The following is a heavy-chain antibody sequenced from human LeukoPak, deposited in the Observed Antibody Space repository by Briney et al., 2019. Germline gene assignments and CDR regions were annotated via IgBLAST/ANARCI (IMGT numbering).Heavy chain of an antibody. CDR3: ARAQTYGDSRLLLDY. D-gene: IGHD4-17*01. CDR2: IRQDGIEI. J-gene: IGHJ4*02. V-gene: IGHV3-7*03. CDR1: AFTFSNYW. Sequence: GGSLRLSCVDSAFTFSNYWMSWVRQAPGKGLEWVANIRQDGIEIHYVDSVKGRFTISRDNAKNSQYLQMNSLSVEDTALYYCARAQTYGDSRLLLDYWGQGTLVTVSS.